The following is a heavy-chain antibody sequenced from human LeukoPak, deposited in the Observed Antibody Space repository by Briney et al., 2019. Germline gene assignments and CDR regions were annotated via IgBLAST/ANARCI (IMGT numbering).Heavy chain of an antibody. CDR3: ARDRGAGFDP. J-gene: IGHJ5*02. D-gene: IGHD3-10*01. V-gene: IGHV3-74*01. CDR1: GFIFSSYG. CDR2: INSDGSST. Sequence: GGSLRLSCAASGFIFSSYGMTWVRQAPGKGLVWVSRINSDGSSTSYADSVKGRFTISRDNAKNTLYLQMNSLRAGDTAVYYCARDRGAGFDPWGQGTLVTVSS.